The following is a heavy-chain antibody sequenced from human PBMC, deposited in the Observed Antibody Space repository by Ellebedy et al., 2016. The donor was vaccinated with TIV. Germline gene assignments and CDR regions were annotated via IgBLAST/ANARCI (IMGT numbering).Heavy chain of an antibody. D-gene: IGHD1-1*01. CDR3: AGRAYNWNDGSLFDY. V-gene: IGHV3-7*03. CDR2: IKQDGSEK. Sequence: GESLKISCAASGFTFSSYSMNWVRQAPGKGLEWVANIKQDGSEKYYVDSVKGRFTISRDNAKNSLYLQMNSLRAEDTAVYYCAGRAYNWNDGSLFDYWGQGTLVTVSS. J-gene: IGHJ4*02. CDR1: GFTFSSYS.